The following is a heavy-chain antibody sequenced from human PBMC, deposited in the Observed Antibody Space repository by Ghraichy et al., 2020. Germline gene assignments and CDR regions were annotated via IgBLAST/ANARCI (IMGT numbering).Heavy chain of an antibody. CDR2: INHSGST. V-gene: IGHV4-34*01. CDR3: ARGGPDDFWSGYHDASFDY. CDR1: GGSFSGYY. J-gene: IGHJ4*02. D-gene: IGHD3-3*01. Sequence: SETLSLTCAVYGGSFSGYYWSWIRQPPGKGLEWIGEINHSGSTNYNPSLKSRVTISVDTSKNQFSLKLSSVTAADTAVYYCARGGPDDFWSGYHDASFDYWGQGTLVTVSS.